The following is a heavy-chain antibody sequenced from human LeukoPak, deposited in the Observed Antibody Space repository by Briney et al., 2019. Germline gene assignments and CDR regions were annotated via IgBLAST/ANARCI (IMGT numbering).Heavy chain of an antibody. J-gene: IGHJ5*02. V-gene: IGHV4-38-2*02. CDR3: ARDRISVADPPNWFDP. CDR1: GYSISSGYY. Sequence: SETLSLTCTVSGYSISSGYYWGWVRQTPGKGLEWIGSIYHSGKTYYNPSLKSRVTISIDTSKNQFSLKLSSVTAADTAVYYCARDRISVADPPNWFDPWGREPWSPSPQ. CDR2: IYHSGKT. D-gene: IGHD6-19*01.